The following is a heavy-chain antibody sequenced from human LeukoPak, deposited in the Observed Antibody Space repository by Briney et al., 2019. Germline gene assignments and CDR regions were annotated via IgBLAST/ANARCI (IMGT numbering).Heavy chain of an antibody. CDR3: ARGRITMVRGPYYFDY. V-gene: IGHV4-34*01. D-gene: IGHD3-10*01. CDR2: INHSGST. Sequence: SETLSLTCAVYGGSFSGYYWSWIRQPPGKGLEWIGEINHSGSTNYNPSLKSRVTISVDTSKNQFSLKLSTVTAADTAVYYCARGRITMVRGPYYFDYWGQGTLVTASS. J-gene: IGHJ4*02. CDR1: GGSFSGYY.